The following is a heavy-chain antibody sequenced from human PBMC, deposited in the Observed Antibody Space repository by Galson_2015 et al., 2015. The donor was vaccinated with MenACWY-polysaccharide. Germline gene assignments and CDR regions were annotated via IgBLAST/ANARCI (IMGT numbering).Heavy chain of an antibody. D-gene: IGHD6-13*01. CDR1: GYTFTSYG. V-gene: IGHV1-18*01. Sequence: SVKVSCKASGYTFTSYGISWVRQAPGQGLEWMGWISTYNGNTNYAQMLQGRVTITTDTSASTAYMELRSLRSEDTAVYYCARDFRISWYGHYFDYWGQGTLVTVSS. J-gene: IGHJ4*02. CDR2: ISTYNGNT. CDR3: ARDFRISWYGHYFDY.